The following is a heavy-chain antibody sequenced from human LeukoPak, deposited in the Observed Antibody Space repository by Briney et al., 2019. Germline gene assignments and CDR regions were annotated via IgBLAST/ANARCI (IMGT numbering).Heavy chain of an antibody. CDR2: ISDDGSRQ. J-gene: IGHJ4*02. Sequence: GGSLRLSCAASGFTFRSYAMHWVRQAPGKGLEWVAVISDDGSRQHYADFLEGRFTISRDNSKNTVSLQMSSLTSEDTAVYFCVREQPGDGWSGFGYWGQGTLVTVSS. CDR3: VREQPGDGWSGFGY. D-gene: IGHD6-19*01. V-gene: IGHV3-30*15. CDR1: GFTFRSYA.